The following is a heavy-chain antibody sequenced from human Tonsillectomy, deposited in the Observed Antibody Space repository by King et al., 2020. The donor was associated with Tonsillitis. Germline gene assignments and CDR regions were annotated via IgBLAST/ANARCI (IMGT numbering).Heavy chain of an antibody. D-gene: IGHD1/OR15-1a*01. CDR2: IYYSGST. CDR3: ARASPELTDKITGTDDYYYYMDV. J-gene: IGHJ6*03. CDR1: GGSISSGGYY. V-gene: IGHV4-31*01. Sequence: VQLQESGPGLVKPSQTLSLTCTVSGGSISSGGYYWSWIRQHPGKGLEWIGYIYYSGSTYYNPSLKSLVTISVDTSKNQFSLKLSSVTAADTAVYYCARASPELTDKITGTDDYYYYMDVWGKGTTVTVSS.